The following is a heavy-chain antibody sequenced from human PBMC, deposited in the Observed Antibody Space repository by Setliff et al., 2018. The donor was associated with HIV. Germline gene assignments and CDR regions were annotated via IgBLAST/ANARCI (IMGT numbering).Heavy chain of an antibody. CDR3: ARVRLYNAALDY. CDR1: GFTFSSFA. Sequence: GGSLRLSCAASGFTFSSFAMAWVRQAPGKGLEWVSTIYSGGSTYHADSVKGRFTLSRDSSKNTLSLQMNSLRPEDTAVYYCARVRLYNAALDYWGQGTLVTVSS. CDR2: IYSGGST. D-gene: IGHD3-10*01. J-gene: IGHJ4*02. V-gene: IGHV3-66*02.